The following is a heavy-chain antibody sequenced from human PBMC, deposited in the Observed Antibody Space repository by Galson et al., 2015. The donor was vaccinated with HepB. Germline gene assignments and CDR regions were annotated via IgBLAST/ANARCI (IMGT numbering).Heavy chain of an antibody. J-gene: IGHJ4*02. CDR2: IWYDGSKD. V-gene: IGHV3-33*04. CDR3: ARYYGNYRAFDY. CDR1: GNTFSNHG. Sequence: SLRLSCAASGNTFSNHGMHWVRQAPGKGLEWVALIWYDGSKDYYADSVKGRFAVSRDNLNNILYLQMNSLRVEDTAVYYCARYYGNYRAFDYWGQGTLVAVSS. D-gene: IGHD4-11*01.